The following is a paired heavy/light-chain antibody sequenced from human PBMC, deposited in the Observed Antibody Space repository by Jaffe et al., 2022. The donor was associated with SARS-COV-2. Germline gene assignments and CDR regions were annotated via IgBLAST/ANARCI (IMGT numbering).Light chain of an antibody. J-gene: IGLJ3*02. V-gene: IGLV1-44*01. CDR2: LTD. Sequence: QSVVTQPPSASGTPGQRVTISCSGGSSNVGSNSISWYQHLPGTAPKLLIFLTDQRPSGVPDRFSGSRSGTSASLAISGLQSEDEAEYYCASWDDRLSGWVFGGGTKLTVL. CDR1: SSNVGSNS. CDR3: ASWDDRLSGWV.
Heavy chain of an antibody. D-gene: IGHD2-15*01. CDR2: ISVTGTT. Sequence: QVQIQESGPGLVKPSQTLSLTCSVSGYSISSATYYWNWIRQPAGKGLEWIGRISVTGTTDYNPSFRSRVTISVDTSKTQFSLKLNSASAADTAVYFCAREIVTRRVGAVLDQWGQGTLVTVAS. V-gene: IGHV4-61*02. J-gene: IGHJ4*02. CDR3: AREIVTRRVGAVLDQ. CDR1: GYSISSATYY.